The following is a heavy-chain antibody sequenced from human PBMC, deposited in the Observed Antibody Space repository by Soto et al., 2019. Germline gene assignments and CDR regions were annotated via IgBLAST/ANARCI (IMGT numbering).Heavy chain of an antibody. CDR3: AKLGYGSDGPLDY. Sequence: GGSLRLSCAASGFTFTSYAMGWVRQAPGKGLEWVSAIIGSGGSTYYADSVKGRFTISRDNSKNTLYLQMNSLRADDTAVYYCAKLGYGSDGPLDYWGQGTLVTVSS. CDR2: IIGSGGST. J-gene: IGHJ4*02. D-gene: IGHD2-15*01. CDR1: GFTFTSYA. V-gene: IGHV3-23*01.